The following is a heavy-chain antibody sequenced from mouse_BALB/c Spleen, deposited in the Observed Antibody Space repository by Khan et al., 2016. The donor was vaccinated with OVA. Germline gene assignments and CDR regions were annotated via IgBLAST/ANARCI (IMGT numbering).Heavy chain of an antibody. V-gene: IGHV2-3*01. CDR2: IWGDGST. J-gene: IGHJ2*01. D-gene: IGHD2-14*01. CDR1: GFSLKNYG. CDR3: VKLYYYRYLYFDY. Sequence: QVQLKESGPGLAAPSQSLSITCTVSGFSLKNYGVSWVRQPPGKGLAWLGVIWGDGSTNYHSALISRLSISNDNSKSQVFLKLNSLQIDDTATYYCVKLYYYRYLYFDYGGQGTTLTVSS.